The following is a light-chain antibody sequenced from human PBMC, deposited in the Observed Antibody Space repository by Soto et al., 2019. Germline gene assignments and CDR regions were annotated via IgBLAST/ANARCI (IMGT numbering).Light chain of an antibody. J-gene: IGLJ1*01. V-gene: IGLV2-14*01. CDR2: DVS. CDR1: SSDVGGYNY. Sequence: QSVLTQPASVSGSPGQSITISCTGTSSDVGGYNYVSWYQQHPDKAPKLMIYDVSNRPSGVSNRFSGSKSGNTASLTISGLQAEDEADYYCSSYTSSSRGVFGTGTKLTVL. CDR3: SSYTSSSRGV.